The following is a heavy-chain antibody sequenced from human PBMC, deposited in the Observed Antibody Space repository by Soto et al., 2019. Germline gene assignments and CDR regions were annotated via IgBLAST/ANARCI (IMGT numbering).Heavy chain of an antibody. CDR1: GRSITSVGYY. CDR3: AAVVPGAELWWFDP. V-gene: IGHV4-31*03. D-gene: IGHD2-2*01. CDR2: IYYNGNM. Sequence: PSETLSLTCTISGRSITSVGYYWSWIRQHPGKGLEWIGYIYYNGNMYYNPSLKSRVTISVDTSKNQFSLRLSSVTAADTAVYYCAAVVPGAELWWFDPWGQGTLVTVSS. J-gene: IGHJ5*02.